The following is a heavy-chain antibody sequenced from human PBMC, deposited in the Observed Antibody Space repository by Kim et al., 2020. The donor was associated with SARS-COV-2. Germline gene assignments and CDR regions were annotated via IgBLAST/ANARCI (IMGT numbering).Heavy chain of an antibody. Sequence: SETLSLTCTVSGGSISSGGYYWSWIRQHPGKGLEWIGYIYYSGSTYYNPSLKSRVTISVDTSKNQFSLKLSSVTAADTAVYYCARSFWSGHMDVWGQGTTVTVSS. CDR1: GGSISSGGYY. V-gene: IGHV4-31*03. D-gene: IGHD3-3*01. CDR3: ARSFWSGHMDV. CDR2: IYYSGST. J-gene: IGHJ6*02.